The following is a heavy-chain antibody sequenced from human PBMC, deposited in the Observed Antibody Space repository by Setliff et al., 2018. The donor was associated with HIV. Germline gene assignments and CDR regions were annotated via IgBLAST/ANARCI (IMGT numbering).Heavy chain of an antibody. V-gene: IGHV3-23*01. Sequence: PGGSLRLSCAASGFTFSSYAMGWVRQAPGKGLEWVSTVGAVGAPTHCAESVKGRFTISKDNSKNTLYLQMNSLRAEDTAVYYCAKIQNPQGYYYDSSGYYPHPGSPDYWGQGTLVTVSS. J-gene: IGHJ4*02. CDR3: AKIQNPQGYYYDSSGYYPHPGSPDY. CDR1: GFTFSSYA. D-gene: IGHD3-22*01. CDR2: VGAVGAPT.